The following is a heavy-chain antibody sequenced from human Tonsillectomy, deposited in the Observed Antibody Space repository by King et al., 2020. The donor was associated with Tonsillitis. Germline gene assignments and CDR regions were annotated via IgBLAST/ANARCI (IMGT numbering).Heavy chain of an antibody. J-gene: IGHJ3*02. D-gene: IGHD6-25*01. Sequence: VQLVESGGGLVKPGGSPRLSCAASGFTFSDFYMSWVRQAPGKGLEWISYISSSSSYTNYADSVRGRFSISRDNAKNSLYLQMNSLRADDTAVYYCARVNFGSSGLDAFDIWGQGTMVTVSS. CDR1: GFTFSDFY. V-gene: IGHV3-11*05. CDR2: ISSSSSYT. CDR3: ARVNFGSSGLDAFDI.